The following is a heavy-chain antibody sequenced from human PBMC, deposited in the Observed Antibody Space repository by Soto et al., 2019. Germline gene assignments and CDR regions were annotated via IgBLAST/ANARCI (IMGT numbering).Heavy chain of an antibody. CDR3: ARDEDSSGWYRFDY. CDR2: IYHSGST. V-gene: IGHV4-4*02. D-gene: IGHD6-19*01. J-gene: IGHJ4*02. CDR1: GGSISSSNW. Sequence: SETLSLTCAVSGGSISSSNWWSWVRQPPGKRLEWIGEIYHSGSTNYNPSLKSRVTISVDKSKNQFSLKLSSVTAADTAVYYCARDEDSSGWYRFDYWGQGTLVTVSS.